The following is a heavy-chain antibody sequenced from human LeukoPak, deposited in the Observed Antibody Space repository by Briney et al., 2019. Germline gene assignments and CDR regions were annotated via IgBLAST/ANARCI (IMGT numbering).Heavy chain of an antibody. J-gene: IGHJ6*02. CDR2: IYYSGST. Sequence: SETLSLTCTVSGGSISSYYWSWIRQPPGKGLEWIGYIYYSGSTNYNPSLKSQVTISVDTSKNQFSLKLSSVTAADTAVYYCAREKPFGIAAAGMHYYYYYGMDAWGQGTTVTVSS. D-gene: IGHD6-13*01. V-gene: IGHV4-59*01. CDR1: GGSISSYY. CDR3: AREKPFGIAAAGMHYYYYYGMDA.